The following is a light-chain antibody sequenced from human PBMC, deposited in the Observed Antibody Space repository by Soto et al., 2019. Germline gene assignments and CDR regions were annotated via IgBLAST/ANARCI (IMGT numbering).Light chain of an antibody. Sequence: IQMTQSPSSLSAPVGDRVTITCRASQSISSYLNWYQQKPGKAPKLLIYAASSLQSGVPSRFSASGSGTDFTITISSLQHEDFATYDGQQRYSTTITFGQGTRLEIK. J-gene: IGKJ5*01. CDR2: AAS. CDR3: QQRYSTTIT. CDR1: QSISSY. V-gene: IGKV1-39*01.